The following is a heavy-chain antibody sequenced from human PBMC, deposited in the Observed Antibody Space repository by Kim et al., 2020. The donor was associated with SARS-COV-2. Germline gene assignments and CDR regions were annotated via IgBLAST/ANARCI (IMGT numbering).Heavy chain of an antibody. CDR3: ANGVATTGGYFEL. V-gene: IGHV3-23*01. D-gene: IGHD5-12*01. J-gene: IGHJ2*01. Sequence: YADSVKGRFTISRDNSNNTLYLQMNSLRAEDTAVYYCANGVATTGGYFELWGRGTLVTVSS.